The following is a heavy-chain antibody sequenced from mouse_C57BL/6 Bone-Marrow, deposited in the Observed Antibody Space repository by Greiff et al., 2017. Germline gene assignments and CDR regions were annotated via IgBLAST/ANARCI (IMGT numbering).Heavy chain of an antibody. Sequence: VHLVESGAELARPGASVKLSCKASGYTFTSYGISWVKQRTGQGLEWIGEIYPRSGNTYYNEKFKGKATLTADKSSSTAYMELRSLTSEDSAVYFCARGTVVAPRFAYWGQGTLVTVSA. CDR3: ARGTVVAPRFAY. CDR1: GYTFTSYG. V-gene: IGHV1-81*01. CDR2: IYPRSGNT. J-gene: IGHJ3*01. D-gene: IGHD1-1*01.